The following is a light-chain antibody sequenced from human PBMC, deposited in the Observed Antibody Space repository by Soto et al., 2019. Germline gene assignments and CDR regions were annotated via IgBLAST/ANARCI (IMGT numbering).Light chain of an antibody. J-gene: IGLJ1*01. CDR2: SNN. Sequence: QSVLTQPPSASGTPGQRVTISCSGSSSNIGSNPVNWYQQLPGTAPKLLMYSNNQRPSGVPDRFSASKSGTSASLAISGLQSEDEADYYCAAWDDSLHGLHYVFGTGTKLTVL. V-gene: IGLV1-44*01. CDR3: AAWDDSLHGLHYV. CDR1: SSNIGSNP.